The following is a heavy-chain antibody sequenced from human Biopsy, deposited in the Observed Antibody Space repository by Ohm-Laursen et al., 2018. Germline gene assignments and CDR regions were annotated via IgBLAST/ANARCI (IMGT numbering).Heavy chain of an antibody. Sequence: SLRLSCAASGFSFSDYGMHWVRQAPGRGLEWVAVIWYDGTNKYYAESVEGRFTISRDNSKNMVYLQMGSLTVEDTAVYYCAKVHDSGYYYYSMDVWGQGTTVTVS. CDR3: AKVHDSGYYYYSMDV. J-gene: IGHJ6*02. CDR1: GFSFSDYG. D-gene: IGHD3-16*01. V-gene: IGHV3-33*06. CDR2: IWYDGTNK.